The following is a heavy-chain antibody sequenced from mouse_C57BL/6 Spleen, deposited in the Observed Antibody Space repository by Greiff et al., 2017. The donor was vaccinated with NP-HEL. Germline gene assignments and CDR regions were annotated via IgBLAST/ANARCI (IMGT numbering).Heavy chain of an antibody. V-gene: IGHV1-82*01. J-gene: IGHJ3*01. CDR2: IYPGDGDT. CDR3: VRLPGMFAY. Sequence: QVQLKESGPELVKPGASVKISCKASGYAFSSSWLNWVKQRPGKGLEWIGRIYPGDGDTNYNGKFKGKATLTADKSSSTAYMQLSSLTSEDSAVYFCVRLPGMFAYWGQGTLVTVSA. CDR1: GYAFSSSW.